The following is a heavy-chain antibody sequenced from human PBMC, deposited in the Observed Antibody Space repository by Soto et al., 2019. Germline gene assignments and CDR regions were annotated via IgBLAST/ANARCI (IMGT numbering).Heavy chain of an antibody. V-gene: IGHV3-66*01. Sequence: GGSLRLSCAASGFTFSDYYMSWIRQAPGKGLQWVSLIYAGGSTYYADSVKGRFTISRDKSKNTLFLQMNSLRAEDTAVYYCARGARMGYYDSSGYCFDPWGQGTLVTVSS. D-gene: IGHD3-22*01. CDR3: ARGARMGYYDSSGYCFDP. CDR1: GFTFSDYY. J-gene: IGHJ5*02. CDR2: IYAGGST.